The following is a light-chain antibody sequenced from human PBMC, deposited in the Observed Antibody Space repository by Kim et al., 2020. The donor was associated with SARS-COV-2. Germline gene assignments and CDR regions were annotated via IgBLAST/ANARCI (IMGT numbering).Light chain of an antibody. J-gene: IGLJ1*01. CDR1: SSNIGSNT. Sequence: QSVLTQPPSASGTPGQRVTISCSGSSSNIGSNTVNWYQQLPGTAPKLLIYSNNQRLSGVPDRFSGSKSGTSASLAISGLQSEDEADYYCAAWDDSLNGSYVFGTGTKVTVL. CDR3: AAWDDSLNGSYV. V-gene: IGLV1-44*01. CDR2: SNN.